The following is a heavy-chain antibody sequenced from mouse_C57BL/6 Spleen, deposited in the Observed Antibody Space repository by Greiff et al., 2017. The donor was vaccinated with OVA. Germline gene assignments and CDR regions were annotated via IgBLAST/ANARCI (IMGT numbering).Heavy chain of an antibody. V-gene: IGHV1-82*01. D-gene: IGHD4-1*01. CDR2: IYPGDGDT. CDR1: GYAFSSSW. CDR3: AREGTGDY. Sequence: VQLQQSGPELVKPGASVKISCKASGYAFSSSWMNWVKQRPGKGLEWIGRIYPGDGDTNYNGKFKGKATLTADKSSSTAYMQLSSLTSEDSAVYFCAREGTGDYWGQGTTLTVSS. J-gene: IGHJ2*01.